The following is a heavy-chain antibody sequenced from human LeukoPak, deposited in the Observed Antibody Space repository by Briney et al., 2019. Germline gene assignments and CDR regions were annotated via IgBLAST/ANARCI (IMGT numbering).Heavy chain of an antibody. CDR3: AKGTAVAGIPDY. Sequence: GGSLRLSCAASGFTFSNAWMTWVRQAPGKGLEWVGRIKSKTDGGTTDYAAPVKGRFTISRGDSKNTLYLQMNSLRAEDTAVYYCAKGTAVAGIPDYWGQGTLVTVSS. CDR2: IKSKTDGGTT. V-gene: IGHV3-15*01. J-gene: IGHJ4*02. CDR1: GFTFSNAW. D-gene: IGHD6-19*01.